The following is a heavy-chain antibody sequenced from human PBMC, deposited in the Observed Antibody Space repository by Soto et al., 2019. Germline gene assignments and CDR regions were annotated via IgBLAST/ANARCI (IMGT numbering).Heavy chain of an antibody. D-gene: IGHD5-18*01. CDR2: IWYDGSNK. CDR3: ARVPNFYTAMGYYYGMDV. Sequence: PGWSLRLSCAASGFTVSSNYMTWVRQAPGKGLEWVAVIWYDGSNKYYADSVKGRFTISRDNSKNTLYLQMNSLRAEDTAVYYCARVPNFYTAMGYYYGMDVWGQGTTVTV. J-gene: IGHJ6*02. V-gene: IGHV3-33*08. CDR1: GFTVSSNY.